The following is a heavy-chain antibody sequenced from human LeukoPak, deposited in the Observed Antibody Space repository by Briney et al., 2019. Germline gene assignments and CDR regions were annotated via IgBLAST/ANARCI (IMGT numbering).Heavy chain of an antibody. Sequence: GGSLRLSCAASGFTFSSYAMSRVRQAPGKGLEWVSAISGSGGSTYYADSVKGRFTISRDNAKNSLYLQMNSLRAEDTAVYYCARGRRVGSSWYFDYWGQGTLVTVSS. J-gene: IGHJ4*02. D-gene: IGHD6-13*01. CDR1: GFTFSSYA. V-gene: IGHV3-23*01. CDR3: ARGRRVGSSWYFDY. CDR2: ISGSGGST.